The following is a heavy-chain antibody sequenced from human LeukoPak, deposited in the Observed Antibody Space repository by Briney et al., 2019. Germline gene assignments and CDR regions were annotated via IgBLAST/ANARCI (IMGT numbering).Heavy chain of an antibody. V-gene: IGHV3-7*02. CDR1: GFTFSSYW. D-gene: IGHD2/OR15-2a*01. J-gene: IGHJ4*02. CDR3: ATDCNSVSCFDY. CDR2: IHLDGSEK. Sequence: GGSLRLSCAASGFTFSSYWMSWVRQAPGKGLVWVANIHLDGSEKYYVDSVKGRFTISRDNAKNSLYLQMNSLRAEDTAVYYCATDCNSVSCFDYWGQGTLVTVSS.